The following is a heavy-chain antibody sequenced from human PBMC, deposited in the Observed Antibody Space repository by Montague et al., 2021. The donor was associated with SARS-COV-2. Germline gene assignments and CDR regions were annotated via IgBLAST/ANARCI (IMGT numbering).Heavy chain of an antibody. CDR2: IYYSGST. CDR1: GGSISSSSYY. J-gene: IGHJ6*02. D-gene: IGHD3-3*01. V-gene: IGHV4-39*01. Sequence: SETLSLTCTVSGGSISSSSYYWGWIRQPPGKGPEWIGCIYYSGSTYYNPSLKSRVTISVDTSKNQFSLKLSSVTAADTAVYYCASLPVFRTIYWLVWFCGMDVWGQGTTVTVSS. CDR3: ASLPVFRTIYWLVWFCGMDV.